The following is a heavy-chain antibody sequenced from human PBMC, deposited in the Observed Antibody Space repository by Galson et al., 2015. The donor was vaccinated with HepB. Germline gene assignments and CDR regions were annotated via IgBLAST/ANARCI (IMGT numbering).Heavy chain of an antibody. V-gene: IGHV6-1*01. CDR2: TYYRSKWYN. CDR3: VRDRCSSTSCYNDY. Sequence: CAISGDSVSSNSAAWNWIRQSPSRGLEWLGRTYYRSKWYNDYAVSVKSRITINPDTSKNQFSLQLNSVTPEDTAVYYCVRDRCSSTSCYNDYWGQGTLVTVSS. J-gene: IGHJ4*02. CDR1: GDSVSSNSAA. D-gene: IGHD2-2*02.